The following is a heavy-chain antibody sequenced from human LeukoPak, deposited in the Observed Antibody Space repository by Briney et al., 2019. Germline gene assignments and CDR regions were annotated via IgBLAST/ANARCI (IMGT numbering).Heavy chain of an antibody. Sequence: PGGSLRLSCAASGFTFSDYYMSWIRQAPGKGLEWVSYINSSGSTIYYADSVKGRFTISRDNAKNSLYLQMNSLRAEDTAVYYCAREIKEMATYMIDYWGQGTLVTVSS. CDR1: GFTFSDYY. J-gene: IGHJ4*02. CDR2: INSSGSTI. CDR3: AREIKEMATYMIDY. D-gene: IGHD5-24*01. V-gene: IGHV3-11*01.